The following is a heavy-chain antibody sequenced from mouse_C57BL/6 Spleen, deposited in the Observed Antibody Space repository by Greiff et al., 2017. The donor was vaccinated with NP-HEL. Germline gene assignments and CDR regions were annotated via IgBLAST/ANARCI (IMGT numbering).Heavy chain of an antibody. V-gene: IGHV1-69*01. D-gene: IGHD1-1*01. CDR1: GYTFTSYW. CDR3: AVATVVATSFDV. J-gene: IGHJ1*03. Sequence: QVQLQQPGAELVMPGASVKLSCKASGYTFTSYWMHWVKQRPGQGLEWIGEIDPSDSYTNYNQKFKGKSTLTVDKSSSTAYMQLSSLTSEDSAVYYGAVATVVATSFDVWGTGTTVTVSS. CDR2: IDPSDSYT.